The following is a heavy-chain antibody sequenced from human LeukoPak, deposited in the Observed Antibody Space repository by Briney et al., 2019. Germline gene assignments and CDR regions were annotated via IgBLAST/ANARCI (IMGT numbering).Heavy chain of an antibody. J-gene: IGHJ5*02. Sequence: SETLSLTCTVSGGSISRYSWNWIRQPAGKGLEWIGRIYTSGSTNYNPSLKSRVTMSVDTSKNQFSLELNSVTPADTAVYYCARGGNYWPQWWFDPWGRGTLVSVSS. D-gene: IGHD1-26*01. CDR3: ARGGNYWPQWWFDP. V-gene: IGHV4-4*07. CDR2: IYTSGST. CDR1: GGSISRYS.